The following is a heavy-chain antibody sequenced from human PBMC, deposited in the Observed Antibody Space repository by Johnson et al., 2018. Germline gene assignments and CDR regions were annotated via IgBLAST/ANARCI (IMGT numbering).Heavy chain of an antibody. Sequence: QVQLQESGPGLVKXSETXSLXCSVSGGPISGYYCSWIRQPPVKGLEWIGYMYYSGTTHYNPSLKSRLTISIDTSKRQFSLKLSSVTAADTAVYYCARDFGDGYIFPLYYWGQGTLVTVSS. V-gene: IGHV4-59*01. CDR2: MYYSGTT. J-gene: IGHJ4*02. CDR1: GGPISGYY. CDR3: ARDFGDGYIFPLYY. D-gene: IGHD5-24*01.